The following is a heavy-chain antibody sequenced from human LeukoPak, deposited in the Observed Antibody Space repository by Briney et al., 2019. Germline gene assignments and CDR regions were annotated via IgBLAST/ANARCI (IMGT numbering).Heavy chain of an antibody. V-gene: IGHV4-34*01. J-gene: IGHJ4*02. Sequence: SETLSLTCAVCGGSFSGYYWSWIRQPPGKGLEWIGEINHSGSTNYNPSLKSRVTISVDTSKNQFSLKLSSVTAADTAVYYCARERVATTSYFDYWGQGTLVTVSS. D-gene: IGHD5-12*01. CDR2: INHSGST. CDR1: GGSFSGYY. CDR3: ARERVATTSYFDY.